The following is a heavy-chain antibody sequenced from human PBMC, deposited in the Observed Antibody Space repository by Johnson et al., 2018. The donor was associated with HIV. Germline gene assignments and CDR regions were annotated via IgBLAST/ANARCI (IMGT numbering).Heavy chain of an antibody. V-gene: IGHV3-30-3*01. D-gene: IGHD2-21*01. CDR3: ARDLFTKSSRVADSEYPFDI. CDR1: GFTLISYA. J-gene: IGHJ3*02. CDR2: ISYDGNRE. Sequence: QMLLVESGGGLVQPGRSLRLSCAASGFTLISYAMHWVRQAPGKGLEWVAGISYDGNREYYADSVKGRVTISRDNSKNKLNLQMNSLRAEDTAVYYCARDLFTKSSRVADSEYPFDIWGQGTMVTVSS.